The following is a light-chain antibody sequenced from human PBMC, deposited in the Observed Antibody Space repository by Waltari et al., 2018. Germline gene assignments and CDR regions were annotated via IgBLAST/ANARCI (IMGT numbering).Light chain of an antibody. CDR2: QAS. J-gene: IGKJ1*01. CDR1: QSISSW. Sequence: DIQMTQSPSTLSASVGGRLTITCRASQSISSWLAWYQQKPGKGPKLLIYQASSLHSGVSSRCSGSGSGTDFTLTITSLQPDDFASYYCLQYNSYPWTFGQGTKVEVK. CDR3: LQYNSYPWT. V-gene: IGKV1-5*03.